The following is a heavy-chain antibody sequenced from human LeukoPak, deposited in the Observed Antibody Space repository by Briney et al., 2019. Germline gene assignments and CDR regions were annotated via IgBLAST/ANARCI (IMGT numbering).Heavy chain of an antibody. CDR1: GFTFSSYA. CDR2: ISYDGSNK. D-gene: IGHD2-8*01. CDR3: ARDPKWPPGY. J-gene: IGHJ4*02. V-gene: IGHV3-30-3*01. Sequence: GRSLRLSCAASGFTFSSYAMHWVRQAPGKGLEWVAVISYDGSNKYYADSVKGRFTISRDNSKNTLYLQMNSLRAEDTAVYYCARDPKWPPGYWGQGTPVTVSS.